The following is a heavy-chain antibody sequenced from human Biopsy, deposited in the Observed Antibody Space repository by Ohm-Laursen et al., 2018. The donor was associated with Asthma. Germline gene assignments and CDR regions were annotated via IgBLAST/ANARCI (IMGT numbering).Heavy chain of an antibody. J-gene: IGHJ4*02. Sequence: SLRLSCTASGFPISNYGMHWVRQAPGKGLEWVAVMSYDDSQTRYADSVKGRFTISRDNSKNILYLQMSSLRDEDTAVYYWARWQDFSMARGFDSWGQGTLVTVSS. V-gene: IGHV3-30*03. CDR3: ARWQDFSMARGFDS. D-gene: IGHD2/OR15-2a*01. CDR1: GFPISNYG. CDR2: MSYDDSQT.